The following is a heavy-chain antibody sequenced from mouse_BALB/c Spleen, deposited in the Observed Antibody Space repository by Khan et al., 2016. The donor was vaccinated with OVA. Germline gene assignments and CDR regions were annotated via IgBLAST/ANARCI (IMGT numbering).Heavy chain of an antibody. CDR3: AREEALYYFDY. J-gene: IGHJ2*01. CDR2: IYPGTDNT. V-gene: IGHV1-76*01. D-gene: IGHD3-2*02. CDR1: GYIFTSYW. Sequence: VELVESGAELVRPGASVKLSCKTSGYIFTSYWIHWVKQRSEQGLEWIARIYPGTDNTYYNEKLKDKATLTAAKSSSTAYMQLSSLKSEDSAVYFCAREEALYYFDYWGQGTTLTVSS.